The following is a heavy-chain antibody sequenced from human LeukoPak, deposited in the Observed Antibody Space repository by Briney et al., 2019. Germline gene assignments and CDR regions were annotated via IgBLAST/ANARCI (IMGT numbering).Heavy chain of an antibody. D-gene: IGHD1/OR15-1a*01. CDR1: GFTFSTSW. J-gene: IGHJ4*02. CDR2: INTDGRTT. CDR3: AKDLTWNTADY. Sequence: GGSLRLSCAASGFTFSTSWMHWFRQAPGKGLVWVSRINTDGRTTGYADSVRGRFTISRDNAKNTPYLQMNGLRAEDTAVYYCAKDLTWNTADYWGQGALVTVSS. V-gene: IGHV3-74*01.